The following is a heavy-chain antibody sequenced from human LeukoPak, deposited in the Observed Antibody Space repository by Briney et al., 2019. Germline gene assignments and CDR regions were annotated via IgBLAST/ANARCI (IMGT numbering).Heavy chain of an antibody. CDR1: GFTFDDYA. Sequence: GRSLRLSCAASGFTFDDYAMHWVRQAPGKGLEWVSGISWNSGSIGYADSVKGRFTISRDNAKNSLYLQMNSLRAEDTALYYCAKDIVLGNYYYYGMDVWGQGTTVTVSS. CDR2: ISWNSGSI. J-gene: IGHJ6*02. V-gene: IGHV3-9*01. CDR3: AKDIVLGNYYYYGMDV. D-gene: IGHD2-8*02.